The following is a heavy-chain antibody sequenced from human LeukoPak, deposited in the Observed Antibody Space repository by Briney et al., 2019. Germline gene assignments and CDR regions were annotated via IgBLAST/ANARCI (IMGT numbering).Heavy chain of an antibody. V-gene: IGHV3-74*01. J-gene: IGHJ4*02. CDR1: GFTFGDYW. D-gene: IGHD3-10*01. CDR3: ARGGGASGSFC. Sequence: PGGSLRLSCAASGFTFGDYWMHWVRQAPGKGLVWVSRINNIGRSTDYADSVKGRFTISRDNAKNTLDLQMNSLRVEDTAVYYCARGGGASGSFCWGQGTLVTVSS. CDR2: INNIGRST.